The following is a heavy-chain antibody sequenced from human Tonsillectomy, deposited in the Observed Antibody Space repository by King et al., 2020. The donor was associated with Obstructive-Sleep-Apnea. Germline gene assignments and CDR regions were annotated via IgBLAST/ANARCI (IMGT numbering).Heavy chain of an antibody. CDR2: INTGGGTT. Sequence: VQLVESGGGLVQPGGSLRLSCAASGFTFSNYAMSWVRQAPGKGLEWGSAINTGGGTTYYADSVKGRFTISRDNSKNTLYLQMNSLRAEDTAVYYCAKRVDTAMVFDYWGQGTLVTVSS. CDR1: GFTFSNYA. CDR3: AKRVDTAMVFDY. J-gene: IGHJ4*02. V-gene: IGHV3-23*04. D-gene: IGHD5-18*01.